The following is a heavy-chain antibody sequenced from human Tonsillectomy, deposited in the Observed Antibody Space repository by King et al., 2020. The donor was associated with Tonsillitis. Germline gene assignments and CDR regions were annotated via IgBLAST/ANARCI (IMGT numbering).Heavy chain of an antibody. CDR2: ISYDESNK. V-gene: IGHV3-30*01. J-gene: IGHJ6*03. CDR3: ARDAADYSYYYYMDV. CDR1: RFHFSDYA. Sequence: VQLVESGGGVVQPGRSLRLSCAASRFHFSDYAMHWVRQAPGKGLEWVAVISYDESNKYYADSVKGRFTISRDNSKNTLYLQMNSLRPEDTAVYYCARDAADYSYYYYMDVWGKGTTVTVSS.